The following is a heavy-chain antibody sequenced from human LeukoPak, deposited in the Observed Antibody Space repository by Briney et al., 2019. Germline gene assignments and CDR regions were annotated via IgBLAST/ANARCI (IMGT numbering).Heavy chain of an antibody. V-gene: IGHV3-73*01. CDR3: GSMIFGVGPRNDVFDI. D-gene: IGHD3-3*01. Sequence: HPGGSLRLSCAASGFTFSGSALHWVRQASGKGLEWVGRIRSTANGYATAYAASVKGRFTISRDDSKNTAYLQMNSLRAEDTAVYYCGSMIFGVGPRNDVFDIWGQGTMVTVSS. CDR1: GFTFSGSA. J-gene: IGHJ3*02. CDR2: IRSTANGYAT.